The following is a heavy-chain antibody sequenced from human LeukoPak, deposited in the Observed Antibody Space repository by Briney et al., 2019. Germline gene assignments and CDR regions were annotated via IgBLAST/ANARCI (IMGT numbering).Heavy chain of an antibody. J-gene: IGHJ5*02. CDR2: IFHTGNT. CDR3: ARGRSRGYCSSTSCHGDWFDP. CDR1: GGSIGGAVYS. Sequence: SETLSLTCAVSGGSIGGAVYSWNWIRQPPGKGLEWLGYIFHTGNTYYSPSLKSRVTISVDTSKNQFSLKLSSVTAADTAVYYCARGRSRGYCSSTSCHGDWFDPWGQGTLVTVSS. D-gene: IGHD2-2*01. V-gene: IGHV4-30-2*01.